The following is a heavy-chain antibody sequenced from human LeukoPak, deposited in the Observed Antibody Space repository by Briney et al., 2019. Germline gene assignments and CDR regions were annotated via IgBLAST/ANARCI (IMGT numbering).Heavy chain of an antibody. V-gene: IGHV3-23*01. CDR1: GFTFSSYA. J-gene: IGHJ5*02. CDR2: ISGSGGST. D-gene: IGHD6-19*01. CDR3: AQSPAVAGIGNWFDP. Sequence: GGSLRLSCAASGFTFSSYAMSWVRQAPGKGLEWVSAISGSGGSTYYADSVKGRFTISRDNSKNTLYLQMNSLRAEDTAVYYCAQSPAVAGIGNWFDPWGPGTLVTVSS.